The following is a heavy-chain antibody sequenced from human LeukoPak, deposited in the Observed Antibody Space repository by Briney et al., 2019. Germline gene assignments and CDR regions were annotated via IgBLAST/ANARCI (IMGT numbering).Heavy chain of an antibody. D-gene: IGHD7-27*01. CDR3: ARSTLGIEFDY. J-gene: IGHJ4*02. CDR2: ISAYNNNA. V-gene: IGHV1-18*01. CDR1: GYSFTHYG. Sequence: ASVTVSCTSSGYSFTHYGISWVRQAPGQGLEWMGWISAYNNNAHYAQGLEGRVTMTSETSTRTAYMELTSLRSDDTAVYYCARSTLGIEFDYWGQGSLVTVSS.